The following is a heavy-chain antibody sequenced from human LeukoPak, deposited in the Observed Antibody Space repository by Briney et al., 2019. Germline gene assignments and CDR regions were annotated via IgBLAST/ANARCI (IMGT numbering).Heavy chain of an antibody. J-gene: IGHJ6*04. CDR3: ARERITMVRGSPIDPDSQDYYYYGMDV. D-gene: IGHD3-10*01. CDR2: IWYDGSNK. V-gene: IGHV3-33*01. CDR1: GFTFSSYG. Sequence: GGSLRLSCAASGFTFSSYGMHWVRQAPGKGLEWVAVIWYDGSNKYYADSVKGRFTISRDNSKNTLYLHMNSLRAEDTAVYYCARERITMVRGSPIDPDSQDYYYYGMDVWGKGTTVTVSS.